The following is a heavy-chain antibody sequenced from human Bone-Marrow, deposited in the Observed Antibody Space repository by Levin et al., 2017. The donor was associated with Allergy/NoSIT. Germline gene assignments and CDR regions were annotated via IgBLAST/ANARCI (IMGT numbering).Heavy chain of an antibody. CDR1: GFTFSDYY. J-gene: IGHJ6*02. D-gene: IGHD5-12*01. V-gene: IGHV3-11*01. CDR2: ISMTGRIT. CDR3: AKDLSGTSFHGMDV. Sequence: GGSLRLSCVTSGFTFSDYYMNWIRQAPGKGLEWVASISMTGRITYFAESMKGRLTISRDNAKKSVFLEMESLRGEDTAIYYCAKDLSGTSFHGMDVWGQGTTVTVSS.